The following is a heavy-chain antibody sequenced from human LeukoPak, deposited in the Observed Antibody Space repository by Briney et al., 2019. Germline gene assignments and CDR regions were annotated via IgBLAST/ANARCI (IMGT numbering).Heavy chain of an antibody. CDR1: GGSISSYF. CDR3: ASSFYYDSRDY. V-gene: IGHV4-34*01. J-gene: IGHJ4*02. D-gene: IGHD3-22*01. Sequence: SETLSLTCTVSGGSISSYFWSWIRQPPGKGLEWIGEITPSGSTNYSPSLKSRVSISIDTSKKKLSLRLTSVTAADSAVYYCASSFYYDSRDYWGQGTLVTVSS. CDR2: ITPSGST.